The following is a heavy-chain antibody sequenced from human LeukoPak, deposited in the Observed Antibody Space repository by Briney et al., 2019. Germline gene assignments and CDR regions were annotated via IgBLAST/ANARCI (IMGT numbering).Heavy chain of an antibody. V-gene: IGHV3-33*01. Sequence: GGSLRLSCAASGFTFSSYGMHWVRQAPGKGLEWVAVIWYDGSNKYYADSVKGRFTISRDNSKNTLYLQMNSLRAEDTAVYYCPREVEYGDYGFDYWGQGTLVTVSS. J-gene: IGHJ4*02. D-gene: IGHD4-17*01. CDR3: PREVEYGDYGFDY. CDR1: GFTFSSYG. CDR2: IWYDGSNK.